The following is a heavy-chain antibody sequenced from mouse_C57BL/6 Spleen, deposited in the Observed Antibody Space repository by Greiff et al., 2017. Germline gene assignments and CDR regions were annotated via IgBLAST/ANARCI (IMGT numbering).Heavy chain of an antibody. D-gene: IGHD3-2*02. V-gene: IGHV1-82*01. CDR2: IYPGDGDT. J-gene: IGHJ2*01. Sequence: QVQLKESRPELVKPGASVKISCKASGYAFSSSWMNWVKQRPGKGLEWIGRIYPGDGDTNYNGKFKGKATLTADKSSSTAYMQLSSLTSEDSAVYFCARGTAQADYWGQGTTLTVSS. CDR1: GYAFSSSW. CDR3: ARGTAQADY.